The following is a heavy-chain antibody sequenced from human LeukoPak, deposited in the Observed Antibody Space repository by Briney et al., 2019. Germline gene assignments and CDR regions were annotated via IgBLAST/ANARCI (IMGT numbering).Heavy chain of an antibody. CDR1: GGSIRRGGYY. V-gene: IGHV4-31*03. J-gene: IGHJ5*02. CDR3: ARGVKGDLNWFDP. CDR2: IYYSGIT. D-gene: IGHD2-21*02. Sequence: SETQSLTCTVSGGSIRRGGYYWSWIRQHPGKGLEWIGYIYYSGITYYDPSLKSRLTMSVDTSKNQFSLKVSSVTAADTALYYCARGVKGDLNWFDPWGQGTLVTVSS.